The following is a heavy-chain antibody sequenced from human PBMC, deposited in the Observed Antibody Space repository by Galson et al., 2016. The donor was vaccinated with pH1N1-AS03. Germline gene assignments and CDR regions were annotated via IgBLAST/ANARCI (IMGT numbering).Heavy chain of an antibody. J-gene: IGHJ4*02. Sequence: PALVKPTQTLTLTCSFSGFSLTSPGVCVTWVRQPPGKALECLATIDSDDDKYYTTSLKTRLTISKDTSKNQVVLTMTNMDPVDTATYYCARVWGAAAGYFDYWGPGNLVVVSS. CDR1: GFSLTSPGVC. CDR3: ARVWGAAAGYFDY. D-gene: IGHD6-13*01. CDR2: IDSDDDK. V-gene: IGHV2-70*20.